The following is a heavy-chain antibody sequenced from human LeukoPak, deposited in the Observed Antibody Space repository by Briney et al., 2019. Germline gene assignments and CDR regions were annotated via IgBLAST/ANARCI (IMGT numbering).Heavy chain of an antibody. CDR3: ARIPLDGHWYFDL. CDR1: EFNFMSYS. V-gene: IGHV3-30*04. CDR2: ISYDGSNI. D-gene: IGHD5-24*01. Sequence: ERSLRLSCVASEFNFMSYSMQWVRQAPVKGLQWVAAISYDGSNIYYGDPVKGRFTISRDNSKNTLYLQMNNLRTEDTAVYYCARIPLDGHWYFDLWGRGTLVTVSS. J-gene: IGHJ2*01.